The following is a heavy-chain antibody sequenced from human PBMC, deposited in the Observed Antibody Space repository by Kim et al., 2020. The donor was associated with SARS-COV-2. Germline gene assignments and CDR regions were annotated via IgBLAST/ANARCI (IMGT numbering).Heavy chain of an antibody. CDR3: ARLGGGGYSSDY. J-gene: IGHJ4*02. V-gene: IGHV4-59*08. D-gene: IGHD5-12*01. Sequence: NSHPSFKRRVTISVDTSKNQFSLKLSSVTAADTAVYYCARLGGGGYSSDYWGQGTLVTVSS.